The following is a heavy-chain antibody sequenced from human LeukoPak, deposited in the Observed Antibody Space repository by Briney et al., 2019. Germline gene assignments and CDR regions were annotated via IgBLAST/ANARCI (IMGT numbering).Heavy chain of an antibody. V-gene: IGHV3-48*01. Sequence: GGSLRLSCAASGFTFSGYSMNWVRQAPGKGLEWVSSISSSSSTKDYADSVKGRFTISRDNSKNTLYLQMNSQRAEDTAVYSCAKNGEVLSWFDPWGQGTLVTVSS. D-gene: IGHD3-10*01. CDR1: GFTFSGYS. J-gene: IGHJ5*02. CDR3: AKNGEVLSWFDP. CDR2: ISSSSSTK.